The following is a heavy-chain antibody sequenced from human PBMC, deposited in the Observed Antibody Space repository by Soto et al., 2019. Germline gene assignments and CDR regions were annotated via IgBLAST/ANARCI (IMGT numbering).Heavy chain of an antibody. J-gene: IGHJ6*02. CDR3: SRFIMVGGWFDPNYYHGMDV. D-gene: IGHD6-19*01. Sequence: QVQLVQSGAEVKKPGASVTVSCKTSGYTFSNYGINWVRQAPGQGHEWMGWISGYNGNTNYAQTVQGRVTMTTDTSTGTVYMELRGLKSDDTAIYYCSRFIMVGGWFDPNYYHGMDVWGQGTTVTVSS. CDR2: ISGYNGNT. CDR1: GYTFSNYG. V-gene: IGHV1-18*01.